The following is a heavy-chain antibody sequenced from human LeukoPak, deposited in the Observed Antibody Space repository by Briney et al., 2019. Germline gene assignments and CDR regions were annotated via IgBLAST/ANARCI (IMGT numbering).Heavy chain of an antibody. V-gene: IGHV1-18*01. CDR2: ISAYNGNT. D-gene: IGHD6-19*01. J-gene: IGHJ1*01. CDR1: GGTFSSYA. CDR3: AQSSGGEVFQH. Sequence: GASVKVSCKASGGTFSSYAISWVRQAPGQGLEWMGWISAYNGNTNYAQKLQGRVTMTTDTSTSTAYMELRSLRSDDTAVYYCAQSSGGEVFQHWGQGTLVTVSS.